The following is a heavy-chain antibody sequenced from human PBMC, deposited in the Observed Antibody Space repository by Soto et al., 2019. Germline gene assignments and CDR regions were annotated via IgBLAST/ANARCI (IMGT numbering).Heavy chain of an antibody. D-gene: IGHD5-12*01. CDR3: ARGIVASIFGGVDP. CDR1: GASINSGNYN. V-gene: IGHV4-31*03. CDR2: IDYGGSA. J-gene: IGHJ5*02. Sequence: VQLQESGPGLVKPSQTLSLICTVSGASINSGNYNWTWIRQHTGRGLEWIGCIDYGGSAYYNPSLKRRVAISVDTSKDQFSLNLTSVTAADTAVYYCARGIVASIFGGVDPWGQGTLVPVSS.